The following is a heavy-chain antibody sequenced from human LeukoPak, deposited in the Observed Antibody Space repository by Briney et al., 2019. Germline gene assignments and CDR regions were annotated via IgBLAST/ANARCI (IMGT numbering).Heavy chain of an antibody. V-gene: IGHV3-49*04. CDR3: GYGSTGFFTLSY. D-gene: IGHD3-22*01. CDR2: IRSRAYDGTT. Sequence: GGSLRLSRTASEVTLGDYPLTWVRQAPGKGLEWVGFIRSRAYDGTTKYAASVRGRFTISRDDSKNIAYLQMNSLKIEDTAVYYCGYGSTGFFTLSYWGPGTLVTVSS. J-gene: IGHJ4*02. CDR1: EVTLGDYP.